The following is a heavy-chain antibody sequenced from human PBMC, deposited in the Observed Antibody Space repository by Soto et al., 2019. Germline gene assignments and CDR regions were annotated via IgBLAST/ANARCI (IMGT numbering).Heavy chain of an antibody. V-gene: IGHV1-2*04. CDR2: INPNSGGT. Sequence: QVPLVQSGAEVKKPGASVKVSCKASGYTFTGYYMHWVRQAPGXXXXXMXWINPNSGGTNYAQKFQGWVTMTRXTXIXXXXXXXXXXXXXXXXXYYCARGREIVVVVAATNDAFDIWGQGTMVTVSS. CDR1: GYTFTGYY. CDR3: ARGREIVVVVAATNDAFDI. D-gene: IGHD2-15*01. J-gene: IGHJ3*02.